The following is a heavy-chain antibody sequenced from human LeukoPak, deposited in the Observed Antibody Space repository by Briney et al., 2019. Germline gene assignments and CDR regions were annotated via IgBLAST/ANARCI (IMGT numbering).Heavy chain of an antibody. CDR3: AKRRTTVITMDYFDY. J-gene: IGHJ4*02. D-gene: IGHD4-17*01. V-gene: IGHV3-23*01. CDR1: GFTFRSYA. CDR2: ISGGAGTP. Sequence: PGVSLRLSCAASGFTFRSYAMSWVRQARGKGLEWVSGISGGAGTPYYADSVKGRFTISRDNSKSTLYLQMTSLRAEDTAVYYCAKRRTTVITMDYFDYWGQGTLVTVSS.